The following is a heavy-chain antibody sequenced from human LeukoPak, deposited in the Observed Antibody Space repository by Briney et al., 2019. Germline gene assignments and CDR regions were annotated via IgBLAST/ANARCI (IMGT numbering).Heavy chain of an antibody. CDR1: GFTFSSYG. V-gene: IGHV3-30*02. J-gene: IGHJ4*02. CDR2: IRYDGSNK. CDR3: AKDGGVWGRKGPFDY. Sequence: GGSLRLSCAASGFTFSSYGMHWVRQAPGKGLEWVAFIRYDGSNKCYADSVKGRFTISRDNSKNTLYLQMNSLRAEGTAVYYCAKDGGVWGRKGPFDYWGQGTLVTVSS. D-gene: IGHD3-16*01.